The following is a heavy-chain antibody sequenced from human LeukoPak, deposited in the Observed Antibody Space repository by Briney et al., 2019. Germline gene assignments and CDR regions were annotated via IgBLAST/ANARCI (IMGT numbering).Heavy chain of an antibody. J-gene: IGHJ4*02. D-gene: IGHD6-19*01. CDR3: ARVRQWLVHFDY. V-gene: IGHV4-38-2*02. Sequence: SETLSLTCTVSGYSISSGYFWGWIRQPPGKGLEWIGSIHHSGITNYNPSLKSRVTISVDTSKNQFSLKLSSVTAADTAVYYCARVRQWLVHFDYWGQGTLVTVSS. CDR2: IHHSGIT. CDR1: GYSISSGYF.